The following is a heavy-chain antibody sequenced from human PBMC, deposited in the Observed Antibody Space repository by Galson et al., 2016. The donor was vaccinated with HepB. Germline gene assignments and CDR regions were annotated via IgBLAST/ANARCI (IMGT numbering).Heavy chain of an antibody. CDR3: AKEKGMATDRLYYYYYAMDV. J-gene: IGHJ6*02. Sequence: SLRLSCAASGFTVSRNYMSWIRQAPGKGLEWVSYISGSSHDTNYADSVKGRFTISRDNAENSLFLQMNSLRDEDTAVYYCAKEKGMATDRLYYYYYAMDVWGQGTTVTVSS. CDR2: ISGSSHDT. V-gene: IGHV3-11*06. CDR1: GFTVSRNY. D-gene: IGHD5-12*01.